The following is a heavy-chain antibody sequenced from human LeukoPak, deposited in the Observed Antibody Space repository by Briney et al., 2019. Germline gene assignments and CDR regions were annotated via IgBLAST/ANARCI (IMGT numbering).Heavy chain of an antibody. J-gene: IGHJ4*02. CDR1: GGSISSYY. Sequence: PSETLSLTCTVSGGSISSYYWSWIRQPPGKGLEWIGYIYYSGSTNYNPSPKSRVTISVDTSKNQFSLKLSSVTAADTAVYYCARAGGSGWYPILYDYWGQGTLVTVSS. CDR3: ARAGGSGWYPILYDY. CDR2: IYYSGST. D-gene: IGHD6-19*01. V-gene: IGHV4-59*01.